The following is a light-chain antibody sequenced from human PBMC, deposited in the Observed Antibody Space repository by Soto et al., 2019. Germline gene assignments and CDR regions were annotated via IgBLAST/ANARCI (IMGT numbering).Light chain of an antibody. CDR3: QQYDRRPLP. CDR2: GAS. J-gene: IGKJ4*01. Sequence: EIVLTQSPGTLSLSPGERATLSCRASQSLDRNYLAWYQQKPGQAPRLLIYGASTRAAGVPDRFSGSGSGTDFTLTISRLEPEDFAVYYCQQYDRRPLPFGGGTKVEIK. CDR1: QSLDRNY. V-gene: IGKV3-20*01.